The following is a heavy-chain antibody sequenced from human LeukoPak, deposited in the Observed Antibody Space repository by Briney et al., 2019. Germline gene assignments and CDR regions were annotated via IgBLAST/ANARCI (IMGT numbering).Heavy chain of an antibody. D-gene: IGHD1-26*01. Sequence: PGGSLRLSCAASGFTFSSYWMGWVRQAPGKRLEWVANMNIDGSEKYYADSAKGRFTISRDSARNSVYLQMNSLRVEDTAVYYCARDPVEWELLLDYWGQGTLVTVSS. J-gene: IGHJ4*02. CDR2: MNIDGSEK. CDR1: GFTFSSYW. CDR3: ARDPVEWELLLDY. V-gene: IGHV3-7*01.